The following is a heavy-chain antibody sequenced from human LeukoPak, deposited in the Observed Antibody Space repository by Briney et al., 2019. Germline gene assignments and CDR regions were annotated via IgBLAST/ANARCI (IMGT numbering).Heavy chain of an antibody. CDR1: GFTFSSYE. D-gene: IGHD3-16*02. CDR3: ASQANDYVWGSYRHYGMDV. CDR2: ISSSGSTI. V-gene: IGHV3-48*03. Sequence: PGGSLRLPCAASGFTFSSYEMNWVRQAPGKGLEWVSYISSSGSTIYYADSVKGRFTISRDNAKNSLYLQMNSLRAEDTAVYYCASQANDYVWGSYRHYGMDVWGQGTTVTVSS. J-gene: IGHJ6*02.